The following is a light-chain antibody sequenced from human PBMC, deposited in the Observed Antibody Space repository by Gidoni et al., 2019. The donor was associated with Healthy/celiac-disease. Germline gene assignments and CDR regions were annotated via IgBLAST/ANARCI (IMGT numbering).Light chain of an antibody. CDR3: QQSYSTPQT. Sequence: DIQMTPSPSSLSASVGDRVTITCRASQSISSYLNWYQQKPGKATKLLIYAASSLQSGVPSRFSGSGSGTDFTLTISSLQPEDFATYYCQQSYSTPQTFGQGTKVEIK. CDR1: QSISSY. V-gene: IGKV1-39*01. J-gene: IGKJ1*01. CDR2: AAS.